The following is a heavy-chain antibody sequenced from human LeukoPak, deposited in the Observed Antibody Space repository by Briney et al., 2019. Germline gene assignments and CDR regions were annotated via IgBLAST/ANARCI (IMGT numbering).Heavy chain of an antibody. CDR1: GFTVSSNY. V-gene: IGHV3-53*01. J-gene: IGHJ6*02. D-gene: IGHD6-6*01. Sequence: GGSLRLSCAASGFTVSSNYMRWVRQAPGKGLEWVSVIYSGGSTYYADSVKGRFTISRDNSKNTLYLQMNSLRAEDTAVYYCARDPRPSYYYGMDVWGQGTTVTVSS. CDR2: IYSGGST. CDR3: ARDPRPSYYYGMDV.